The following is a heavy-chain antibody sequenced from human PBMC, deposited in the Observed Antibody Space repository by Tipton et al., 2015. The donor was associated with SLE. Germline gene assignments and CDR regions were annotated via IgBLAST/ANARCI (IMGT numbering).Heavy chain of an antibody. CDR2: ISSSGSTI. Sequence: GSLRLSCTVSGGSISSSSYYWGWIRQPPGKGLEWVSYISSSGSTIYYADSVKGRFTISRDNAKNSLYLQMNSLRAEDTAVYYCAILSGVRGAVNYWGQGTLVTVSS. CDR3: AILSGVRGAVNY. D-gene: IGHD3-10*01. V-gene: IGHV3-11*01. CDR1: GGSISSSSYY. J-gene: IGHJ4*02.